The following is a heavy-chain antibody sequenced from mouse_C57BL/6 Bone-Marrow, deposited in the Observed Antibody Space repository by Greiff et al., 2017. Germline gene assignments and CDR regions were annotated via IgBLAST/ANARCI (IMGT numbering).Heavy chain of an antibody. CDR3: ARDPRLDY. CDR1: GYSITSGYY. V-gene: IGHV3-6*01. J-gene: IGHJ2*01. Sequence: EVQLQQSGPGLVKPSQSLSLTCSVTGYSITSGYYWNWIRQFPGNKLEWMGYISYDGSNNYNPSLKNRISITRDTSKNQFCLKLNSVTTEDTATYYCARDPRLDYWGQGTTLTVSS. CDR2: ISYDGSN.